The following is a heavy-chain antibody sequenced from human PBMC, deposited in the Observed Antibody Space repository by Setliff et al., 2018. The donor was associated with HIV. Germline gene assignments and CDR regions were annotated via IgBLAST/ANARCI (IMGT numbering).Heavy chain of an antibody. Sequence: ASVMVSCKASGYTFTSYYMHWVRQAPGQGLEWMGIINPSGGSTGYAQKFQGRVTMTRDTSTSTVYMELSSLRSEDTAVYYCARGEGGSEFQQYYYMDVWGKGTTVTVSS. D-gene: IGHD2-15*01. J-gene: IGHJ6*03. CDR3: ARGEGGSEFQQYYYMDV. V-gene: IGHV1-46*01. CDR1: GYTFTSYY. CDR2: INPSGGST.